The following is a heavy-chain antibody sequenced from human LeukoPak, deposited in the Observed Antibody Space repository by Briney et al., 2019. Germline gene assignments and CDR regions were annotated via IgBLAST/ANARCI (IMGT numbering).Heavy chain of an antibody. J-gene: IGHJ4*02. D-gene: IGHD2-15*01. CDR3: ASRKGYCSGGSCDDY. V-gene: IGHV4-4*02. Sequence: SETLSLTCAVSGGSISSSNWWSWVRQPPGKGLEWIGEIYHSGSTDYNPSLKSRVTISVDKSKNQFSLKLSFVTAADTAVYYCASRKGYCSGGSCDDYWGQGTLVTVSS. CDR1: GGSISSSNW. CDR2: IYHSGST.